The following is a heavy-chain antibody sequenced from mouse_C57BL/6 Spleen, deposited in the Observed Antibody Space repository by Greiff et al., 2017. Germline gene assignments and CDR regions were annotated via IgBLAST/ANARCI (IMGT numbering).Heavy chain of an antibody. CDR3: ARTSLYDYDEGGYFDY. J-gene: IGHJ2*01. CDR2: IWSGGST. Sequence: VKLQQSGPGLVQPSQSLSITCTVSGLSLTSYGVHWVRQSPGKGLEWLGVIWSGGSTDYNAAFISRLSISKDNSKSQVFFKMNSLQADDTAIYYCARTSLYDYDEGGYFDYWGQGTTLTVSS. V-gene: IGHV2-2*01. CDR1: GLSLTSYG. D-gene: IGHD2-4*01.